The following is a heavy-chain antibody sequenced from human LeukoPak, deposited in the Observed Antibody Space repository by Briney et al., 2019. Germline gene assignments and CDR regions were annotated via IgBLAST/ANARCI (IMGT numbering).Heavy chain of an antibody. Sequence: GGSLRLSYAASGFTFSSYGMHWVRQAPGKGLEWVAFIRYDGSNKYYADSVKGRFTISRDNSKNTLYLQMNSLRAEDTAVYYCAKCGDYGDYVYFDYWGQGTLVTASS. CDR2: IRYDGSNK. J-gene: IGHJ4*02. V-gene: IGHV3-30*02. D-gene: IGHD4-17*01. CDR3: AKCGDYGDYVYFDY. CDR1: GFTFSSYG.